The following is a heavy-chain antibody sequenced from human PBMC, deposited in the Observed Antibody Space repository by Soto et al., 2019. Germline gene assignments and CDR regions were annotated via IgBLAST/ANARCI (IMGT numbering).Heavy chain of an antibody. CDR2: INSDGSST. V-gene: IGHV3-74*01. CDR1: GSTFSNDW. CDR3: ARGRSYSLDV. J-gene: IGHJ6*02. Sequence: EVQLVESGGGLLQPGGSLRLSCAVSGSTFSNDWMHWVRQAPGKGLVWVSHINSDGSSTNYADFVKGRFTIARDNAKNTVYLQMNSLRAEDTAVYYCARGRSYSLDVWGQGTMVTVSS.